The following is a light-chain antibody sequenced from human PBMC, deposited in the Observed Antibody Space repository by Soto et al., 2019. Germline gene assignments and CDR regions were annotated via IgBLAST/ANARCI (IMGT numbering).Light chain of an antibody. CDR1: SSDVGGHNY. J-gene: IGLJ1*01. V-gene: IGLV2-14*01. CDR3: SSYTDSSTRL. Sequence: QSVLTQPASVSGSPGQSLTISCTGTSSDVGGHNYVSWYQQHPGKAPKLLIFAVSNRPSGVSNRFSGSKSGNTASLTISVLQAEDEADYYCSSYTDSSTRLFGSGTKVTVL. CDR2: AVS.